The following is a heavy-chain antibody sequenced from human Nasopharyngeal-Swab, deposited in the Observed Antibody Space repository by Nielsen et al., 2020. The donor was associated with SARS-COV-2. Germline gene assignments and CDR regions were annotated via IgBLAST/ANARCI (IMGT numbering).Heavy chain of an antibody. Sequence: ASVKVSCKASGYTFTGYGISWGRQAPGQGLEWMGWISAYNGNTNYAQKLQGRVTMTTDTSTSTAYMELRSLRSDDTAVYYCARVLLWFGELYYYDYWGQGTLVTVSS. CDR3: ARVLLWFGELYYYDY. J-gene: IGHJ4*02. D-gene: IGHD3-10*01. CDR1: GYTFTGYG. CDR2: ISAYNGNT. V-gene: IGHV1-18*04.